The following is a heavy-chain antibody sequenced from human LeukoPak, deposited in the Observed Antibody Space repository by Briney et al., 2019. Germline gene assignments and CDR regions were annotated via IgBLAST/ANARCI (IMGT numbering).Heavy chain of an antibody. CDR3: ARSGCSGGSCYPRTNWFDP. CDR2: IYPGDSDT. CDR1: GYSFTSYW. Sequence: GESLKISCKGSGYSFTSYWIGLVRQMPGKGPEWMGIIYPGDSDTRYSPSFQGQVTISADKHISTAYLQWSSLKASDTALYYCARSGCSGGSCYPRTNWFDPWGQGTLVTVSS. D-gene: IGHD2-15*01. V-gene: IGHV5-51*04. J-gene: IGHJ5*02.